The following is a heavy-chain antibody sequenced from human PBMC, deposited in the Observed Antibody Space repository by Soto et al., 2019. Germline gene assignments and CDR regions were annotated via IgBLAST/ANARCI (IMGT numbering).Heavy chain of an antibody. D-gene: IGHD2-15*01. Sequence: QLQLQESGSGLVKPSQTLSLTCAVSGGSISSGGYSWSWIRQPPGKGLEWIGYIYHSGSTYYNPSRPRXVXTXXDRSKNQASLKLSAVAAADTAVYYCARGQVVAAQHWGQGTLVTVSS. CDR1: GGSISSGGYS. J-gene: IGHJ4*02. CDR2: IYHSGST. V-gene: IGHV4-30-2*01. CDR3: ARGQVVAAQH.